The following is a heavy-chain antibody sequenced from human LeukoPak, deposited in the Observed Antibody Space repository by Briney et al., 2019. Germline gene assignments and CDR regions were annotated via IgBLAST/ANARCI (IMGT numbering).Heavy chain of an antibody. J-gene: IGHJ6*03. CDR1: GFTFSSYS. D-gene: IGHD2-2*01. CDR3: ASCYDYYYYYMDV. Sequence: PGGSLRLSCAASGFTFSSYSMNWVRQAPGKGLEWVSYISSSSSTIYYADSVKGRFTISRDNAKNSLYLQMNSLRAEDTAVYYCASCYDYYYYYMDVWGKGTTVTVSS. V-gene: IGHV3-48*04. CDR2: ISSSSSTI.